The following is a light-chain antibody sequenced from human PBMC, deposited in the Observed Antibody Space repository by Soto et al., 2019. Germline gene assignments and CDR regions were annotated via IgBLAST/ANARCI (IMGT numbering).Light chain of an antibody. J-gene: IGLJ3*02. Sequence: QSALTQPASVSGSPGQSITISCTGTSSDAGNYNFVSWYQQHPGKAPKVIIYEDSTRPSGVSNRISGSKSGNTASLTISGLQAEDEADSYCCSYAGSSTSWVFGGGTTVTVL. CDR2: EDS. CDR3: CSYAGSSTSWV. CDR1: SSDAGNYNF. V-gene: IGLV2-23*01.